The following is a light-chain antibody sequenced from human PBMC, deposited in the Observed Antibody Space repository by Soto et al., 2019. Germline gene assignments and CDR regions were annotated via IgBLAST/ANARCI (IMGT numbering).Light chain of an antibody. J-gene: IGLJ2*01. CDR3: SSNAGSNNFDVV. CDR1: SSDVGGYNF. Sequence: QSVLTQPPSASGSPGQSVTISCTGTSSDVGGYNFVSWYQQHPGKAPKLMIYEVSKRPSGVPDRFSGSKSGNTASLTVSGLQAEDEADYYCSSNAGSNNFDVVFGGGTKATVL. CDR2: EVS. V-gene: IGLV2-8*01.